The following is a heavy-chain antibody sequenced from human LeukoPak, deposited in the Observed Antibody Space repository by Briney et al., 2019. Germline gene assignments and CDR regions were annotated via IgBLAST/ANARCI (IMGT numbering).Heavy chain of an antibody. CDR1: GYTFTSYD. CDR3: ARLTRGAENDAFDI. V-gene: IGHV1-8*01. J-gene: IGHJ3*02. D-gene: IGHD3-10*01. CDR2: MNPNSGNT. Sequence: GASVKVSCKASGYTFTSYDINWVRQATGQGLEWMGWMNPNSGNTGYAQKFQGRVTITRNTSISTAYMELSSLRSEDTAVYYCARLTRGAENDAFDIWGQGTMVTVSS.